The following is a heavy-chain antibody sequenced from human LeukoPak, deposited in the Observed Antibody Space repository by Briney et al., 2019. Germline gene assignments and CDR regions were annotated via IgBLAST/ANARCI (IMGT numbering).Heavy chain of an antibody. CDR1: GSSFNTYY. J-gene: IGHJ4*02. CDR3: VRDIVYLIDEDYG. V-gene: IGHV4-4*07. CDR2: IHTSGSA. Sequence: SETLSLTCSVSGSSFNTYYWSWIRQPAGKALEWIGRIHTSGSADYSPSLQSRVTISVDMSKKEFSLKLTSVTAADTAVYYCVRDIVYLIDEDYGWGQGILVTVSS. D-gene: IGHD4-17*01.